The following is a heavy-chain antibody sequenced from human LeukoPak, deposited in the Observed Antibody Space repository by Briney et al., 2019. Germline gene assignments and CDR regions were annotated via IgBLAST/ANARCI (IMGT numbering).Heavy chain of an antibody. Sequence: GASVKVSCKASRDTFSSYVINWVRQDPGQGLEWMGRIIPSLGMANYAQNFQGRVTITADRSTSTAYMELSSLRSEDTAVYYCARGYYDSSGYLVPDWFDPWGQGTLVTVSS. CDR1: RDTFSSYV. J-gene: IGHJ5*02. V-gene: IGHV1-69*04. CDR3: ARGYYDSSGYLVPDWFDP. CDR2: IIPSLGMA. D-gene: IGHD3-22*01.